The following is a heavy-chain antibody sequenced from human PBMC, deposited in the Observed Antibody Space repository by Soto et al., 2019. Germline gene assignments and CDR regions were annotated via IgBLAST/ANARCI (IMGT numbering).Heavy chain of an antibody. CDR2: ISGSGDST. D-gene: IGHD1-26*01. J-gene: IGHJ4*02. CDR3: ARRGSGSYYDY. Sequence: EVQLLESGGGLVQPGGSLRLSCAASGFPFSSYAMRWVRQAPGKGLEWVSAISGSGDSTYYADSVKGRFTISRDNSKNTLYLQMNSLRGEDTAVYHCARRGSGSYYDYWGQGTLVTVSS. V-gene: IGHV3-23*01. CDR1: GFPFSSYA.